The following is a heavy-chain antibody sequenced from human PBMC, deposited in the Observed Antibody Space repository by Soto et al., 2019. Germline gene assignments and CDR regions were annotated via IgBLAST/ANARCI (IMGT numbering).Heavy chain of an antibody. Sequence: ASVKVSCKASGYTFTSYGISWVRQAPGQGLEWMGWISAYNGNTNYAQKLQGRVTMTTDTSTSTAYMELRSLRSDDTAVYYCARVVSGSTMTTSGNWFDRWGQGTLVTVSS. D-gene: IGHD4-17*01. CDR2: ISAYNGNT. V-gene: IGHV1-18*01. J-gene: IGHJ5*02. CDR3: ARVVSGSTMTTSGNWFDR. CDR1: GYTFTSYG.